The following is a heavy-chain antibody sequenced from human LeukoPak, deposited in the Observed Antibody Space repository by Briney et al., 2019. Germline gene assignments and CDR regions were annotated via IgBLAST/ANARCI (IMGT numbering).Heavy chain of an antibody. J-gene: IGHJ4*02. D-gene: IGHD3-10*01. Sequence: PSETLSLTCTVSGGSISNYYWSWLRQPAGKGLEWIGRMYPSGSTKYNPSLKSRVIISVDNSKDLLSLKLTSVTAADTAVYFCARDHYGSGSYKSCFDYWGQGTQVTVSS. V-gene: IGHV4-4*07. CDR3: ARDHYGSGSYKSCFDY. CDR1: GGSISNYY. CDR2: MYPSGST.